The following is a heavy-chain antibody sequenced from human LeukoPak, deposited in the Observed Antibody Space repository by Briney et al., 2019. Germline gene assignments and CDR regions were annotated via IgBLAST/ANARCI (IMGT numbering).Heavy chain of an antibody. J-gene: IGHJ4*02. Sequence: ASVEVSCKASGYTFTGYYMHWVRQAPGQGLEWMGWINPNSGGTNYAQKFQGRVTMTRDTSISTAYMELSRLRSDDTAVYYCARDDDCSGGSCYSHYWGQGTLVTVSS. CDR2: INPNSGGT. CDR3: ARDDDCSGGSCYSHY. CDR1: GYTFTGYY. D-gene: IGHD2-15*01. V-gene: IGHV1-2*02.